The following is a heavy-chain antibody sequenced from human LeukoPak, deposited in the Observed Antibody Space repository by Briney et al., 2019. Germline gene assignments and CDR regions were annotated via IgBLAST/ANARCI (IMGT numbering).Heavy chain of an antibody. CDR1: GGSFSGYY. J-gene: IGHJ6*03. CDR3: ASGPPSSGFYYYYYMDV. CDR2: INHSGST. V-gene: IGHV4-34*01. Sequence: ASETLSLTCAVYGGSFSGYYWSWIRQPPGKGLEWIGEINHSGSTNYNPSLKSRVTISVDTSKNQFSLKLSSVTAAGTAVYYCASGPPSSGFYYYYYMDVWGKGTTVTISS. D-gene: IGHD3-22*01.